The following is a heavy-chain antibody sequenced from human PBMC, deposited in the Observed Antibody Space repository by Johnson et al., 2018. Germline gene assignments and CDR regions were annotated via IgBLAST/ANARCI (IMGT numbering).Heavy chain of an antibody. D-gene: IGHD7-27*01. V-gene: IGHV1-58*01. CDR3: AADRGIAGEFDS. CDR2: IVVGSGNT. J-gene: IGHJ3*02. CDR1: GFTFTSSA. Sequence: QLVESGPEVKKPGTSVKVSCKASGFTFTSSAVQWVRQARGQRLEWIGWIVVGSGNTNYAQKFQERVTITRDMSTSTACVELRSLSSEDTAVYYCAADRGIAGEFDSWGQGTMVTVSS.